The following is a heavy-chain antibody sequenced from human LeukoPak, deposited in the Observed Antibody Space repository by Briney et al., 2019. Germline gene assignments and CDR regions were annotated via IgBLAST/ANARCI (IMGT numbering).Heavy chain of an antibody. CDR2: INWNGGST. V-gene: IGHV3-20*04. Sequence: PGGALRLSCAASGFNFDDYGMSWVRQAPGMGLEWVSGINWNGGSTGYADSVKGRFTISRDNAKNSLYLQMNSLRAEDTALYYCARGYYYDSSGYSFFAYWGQGTLVTVSS. J-gene: IGHJ4*02. CDR1: GFNFDDYG. CDR3: ARGYYYDSSGYSFFAY. D-gene: IGHD3-22*01.